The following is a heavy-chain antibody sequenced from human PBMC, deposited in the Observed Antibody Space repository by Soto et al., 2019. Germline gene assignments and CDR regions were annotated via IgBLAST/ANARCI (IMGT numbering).Heavy chain of an antibody. D-gene: IGHD3-16*02. V-gene: IGHV1-46*01. CDR2: ISPSGGST. Sequence: ASVKVSCKASGYTFTSYYMHWVRQAPGQGLEWMGIISPSGGSTSYAQKFQGRVTMTRDTSTSTVYMELSSLRSEDTAVYYCATTPYDYVWGSYRPGDAFDIWRQGTMVTVSS. J-gene: IGHJ3*02. CDR3: ATTPYDYVWGSYRPGDAFDI. CDR1: GYTFTSYY.